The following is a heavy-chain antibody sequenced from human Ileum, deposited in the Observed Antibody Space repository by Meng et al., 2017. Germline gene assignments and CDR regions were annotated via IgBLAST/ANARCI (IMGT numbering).Heavy chain of an antibody. CDR1: GGSISSGDYY. J-gene: IGHJ5*02. CDR2: IYYRGGA. D-gene: IGHD3-22*01. CDR3: ARLLDSSDWGWFDP. Sequence: QVQLQESGPGLVKPSQTLSLTCTVSGGSISSGDYYWSWIRQPPGKGLEYIGYIYYRGGASYNPSLRSRVTMSVDTSKNQFSLNLSSVTAADTAVYYCARLLDSSDWGWFDPWGQGTLVTVSS. V-gene: IGHV4-30-4*01.